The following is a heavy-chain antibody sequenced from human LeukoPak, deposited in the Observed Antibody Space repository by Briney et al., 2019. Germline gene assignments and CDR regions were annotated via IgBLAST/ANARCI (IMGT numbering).Heavy chain of an antibody. D-gene: IGHD3-10*01. J-gene: IGHJ5*01. Sequence: SETLSLTCTVSGDSFGSGHYYWSWIRQSPGKGLEWIGYIYYTGTTYYNPSLESRITISIDTSRNQFSLKLRSVTAADTAVYYCAREWFGELKGFDPWGQGTLVTVSS. CDR2: IYYTGTT. V-gene: IGHV4-30-4*01. CDR3: AREWFGELKGFDP. CDR1: GDSFGSGHYY.